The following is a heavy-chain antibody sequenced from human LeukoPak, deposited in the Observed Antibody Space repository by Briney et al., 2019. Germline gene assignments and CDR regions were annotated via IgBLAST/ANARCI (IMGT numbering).Heavy chain of an antibody. D-gene: IGHD4-17*01. Sequence: ASVKVSCKASGYTFTGYYMHWVRQAPAQGLEWMGWINPNSGGTNYAQKFQGRVTMTRDTSISTAYMELSRVRSEDTGVYYCARDKPTGDAFDIWGQGTRVTVSS. V-gene: IGHV1-2*02. CDR3: ARDKPTGDAFDI. CDR1: GYTFTGYY. J-gene: IGHJ3*02. CDR2: INPNSGGT.